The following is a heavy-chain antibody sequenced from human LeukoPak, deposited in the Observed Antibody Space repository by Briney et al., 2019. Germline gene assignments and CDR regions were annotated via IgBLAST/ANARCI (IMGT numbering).Heavy chain of an antibody. CDR1: GFTVSGNY. CDR2: IYSGGST. D-gene: IGHD6-19*01. CDR3: AKSLHSSGWYNPPFDY. Sequence: GGSLRLSCAVSGFTVSGNYMSWVRQAPGKGLEWVSVIYSGGSTYYADSVKGRFTISRDNAKNSLYLQMNSLRAEDTAVYYCAKSLHSSGWYNPPFDYWGQGTLVTVSS. J-gene: IGHJ4*02. V-gene: IGHV3-66*01.